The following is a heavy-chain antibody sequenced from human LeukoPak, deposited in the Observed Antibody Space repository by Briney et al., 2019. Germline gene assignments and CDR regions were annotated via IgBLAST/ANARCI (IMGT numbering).Heavy chain of an antibody. CDR1: GYTFSDYY. CDR2: INPSSGGT. CDR3: ARDRGSSWYVDY. V-gene: IGHV1-2*02. Sequence: ASVKVSCKASGYTFSDYYMHWVRQAPGQRLEWMGWINPSSGGTEYAQKFQGRVTMTGDTSISTAYMELSRLRSDDTAVYYCARDRGSSWYVDYWGQGTLVTVSS. D-gene: IGHD6-13*01. J-gene: IGHJ4*02.